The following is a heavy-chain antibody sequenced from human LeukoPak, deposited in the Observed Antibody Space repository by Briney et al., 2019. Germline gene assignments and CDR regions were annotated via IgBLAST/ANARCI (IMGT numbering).Heavy chain of an antibody. V-gene: IGHV3-11*06. J-gene: IGHJ3*02. CDR3: ARPYVEYYYDSSGYYPGYDAFDI. CDR2: ISSGSTYT. Sequence: GGSLRLSCAASGFTFSDYYMSWIRQAPGKGLEWVSYISSGSTYTNYADSVKGRFTISRDDAKNSLYLQMNSLRAEDTAVYYCARPYVEYYYDSSGYYPGYDAFDIWGQGTMVTVSS. CDR1: GFTFSDYY. D-gene: IGHD3-22*01.